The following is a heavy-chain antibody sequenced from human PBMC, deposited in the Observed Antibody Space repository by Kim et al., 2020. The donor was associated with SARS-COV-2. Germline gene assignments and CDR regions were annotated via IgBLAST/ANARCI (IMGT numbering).Heavy chain of an antibody. CDR3: ARFLEWPPDV. D-gene: IGHD3-3*01. Sequence: YTNYSPSVHGHVTISADKSISTAYLQGSSLNSSDTAMYYCARFLEWPPDVWGQGTTVTVSS. CDR2: YT. V-gene: IGHV5-10-1*01. J-gene: IGHJ6*02.